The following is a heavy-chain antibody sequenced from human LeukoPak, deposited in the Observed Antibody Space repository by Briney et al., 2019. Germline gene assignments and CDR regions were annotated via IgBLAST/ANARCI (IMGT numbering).Heavy chain of an antibody. V-gene: IGHV4-30-4*01. D-gene: IGHD3-22*01. CDR2: IYYSGST. CDR1: GGSISSGDYY. J-gene: IGHJ6*02. Sequence: KPSETLSLTCTVSGGSISSGDYYWSWIRQPPGKGLEWIGYIYYSGSTYYNPSLKSRVTISVDTSKNQFSLKLSSVTAADTAVYYCARGIDSSGPHGYYYYGMDVWGQGTTVTVSS. CDR3: ARGIDSSGPHGYYYYGMDV.